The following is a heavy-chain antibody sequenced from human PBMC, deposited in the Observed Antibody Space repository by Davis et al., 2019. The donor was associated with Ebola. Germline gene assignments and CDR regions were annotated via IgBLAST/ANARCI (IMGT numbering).Heavy chain of an antibody. V-gene: IGHV1-2*02. CDR1: GYTFTGYY. CDR2: INPNSGGT. CDR3: AREWSYGSIGPDY. Sequence: ASVKVSCKASGYTFTGYYMHWVRQAPGQGLEWMGWINPNSGGTNYAQKFQGRVTMTRDTSTSTVYMELSSLRSEDTAVYYCAREWSYGSIGPDYWGQGTLVTVSS. D-gene: IGHD5-18*01. J-gene: IGHJ4*02.